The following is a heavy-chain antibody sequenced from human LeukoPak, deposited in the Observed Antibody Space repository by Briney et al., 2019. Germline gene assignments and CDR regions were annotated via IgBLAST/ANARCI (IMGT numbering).Heavy chain of an antibody. D-gene: IGHD5-12*01. CDR3: AGGGFSGFDR. Sequence: PGGSLRLSCVASEITFYTFWMHWVRQAPGKGLVWVARVERGGSNTNYADSVKGRFTVSRDNSKNALYLEMNSLRVEDTAVYYCAGGGFSGFDRWGQGVLVSVSS. V-gene: IGHV3-74*01. CDR2: VERGGSNT. CDR1: EITFYTFW. J-gene: IGHJ4*02.